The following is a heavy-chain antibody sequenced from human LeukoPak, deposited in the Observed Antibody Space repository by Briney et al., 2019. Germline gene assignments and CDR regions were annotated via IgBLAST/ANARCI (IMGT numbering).Heavy chain of an antibody. CDR2: IYPDDSDT. CDR3: ARRPAGAAGLFFDY. Sequence: GESLKISCKASGSNFTTYWIAWVRQMPGKGLECMGIIYPDDSDTRYSPSFQGQVSISADKSINTAYLQWNSLKAPDTAIYYCARRPAGAAGLFFDYWGQGALVTVSS. D-gene: IGHD6-19*01. CDR1: GSNFTTYW. V-gene: IGHV5-51*01. J-gene: IGHJ4*02.